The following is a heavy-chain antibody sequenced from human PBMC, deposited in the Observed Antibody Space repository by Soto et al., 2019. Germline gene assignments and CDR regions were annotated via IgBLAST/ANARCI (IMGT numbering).Heavy chain of an antibody. CDR3: ARGNSWELPPGD. CDR2: IYYSGST. V-gene: IGHV4-61*01. CDR1: GGSVSSGSYY. J-gene: IGHJ4*02. Sequence: QVQLQESGPGLVKPSETLSLTCTVSGGSVSSGSYYWSWIRQPPGKGLEWSGYIYYSGSTNYNPSLKSRVTISVDTSKNQFSLKLSSVTAADTAVYYCARGNSWELPPGDWGQGTLVTVSS. D-gene: IGHD1-26*01.